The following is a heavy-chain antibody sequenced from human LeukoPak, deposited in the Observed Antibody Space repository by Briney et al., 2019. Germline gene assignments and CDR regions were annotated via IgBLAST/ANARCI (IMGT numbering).Heavy chain of an antibody. CDR2: ISSSSSYI. CDR3: ARALEGAHASDI. V-gene: IGHV3-21*01. J-gene: IGHJ3*02. D-gene: IGHD3-3*01. CDR1: GFTFSSYS. Sequence: GGSLRLSCAASGFTFSSYSMNWVRQAPGKGLEWVSSISSSSSYIYYADSVKGRFTISRDNAKNSLYLQMNSLRAEDTAVYYCARALEGAHASDIWGQGTMVTVSS.